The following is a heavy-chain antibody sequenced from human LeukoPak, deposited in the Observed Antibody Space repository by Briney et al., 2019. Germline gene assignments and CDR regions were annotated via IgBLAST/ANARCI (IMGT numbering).Heavy chain of an antibody. CDR2: LPSHESYS. CDR3: AKSLLTTASGTGRAFDI. Sequence: GGSLRLSCVASGFSFRSYGMHWVRQAPGKGLEWEAFLPSHESYSAYADSVKGRFTISRDNSKNTLYLQMDSLRAEDTAKYYCAKSLLTTASGTGRAFDIWGQGTVVTVSA. J-gene: IGHJ3*02. D-gene: IGHD1-26*01. V-gene: IGHV3-30*02. CDR1: GFSFRSYG.